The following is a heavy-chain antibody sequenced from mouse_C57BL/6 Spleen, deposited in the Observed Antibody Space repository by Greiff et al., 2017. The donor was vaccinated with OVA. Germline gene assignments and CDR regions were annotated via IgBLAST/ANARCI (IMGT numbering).Heavy chain of an antibody. CDR3: ARKDYGSSPSGAMDY. CDR1: GYTFTDYY. V-gene: IGHV1-26*01. Sequence: VQLQQSGPELVKPGASVKISCKASGYTFTDYYMNWVKQSHGKSLEWIGDINPNNGGTSYNQKFKGKATLTVDKSSSTAYMELRSLTSEDSAVYYCARKDYGSSPSGAMDYWGQGTSVTVSS. CDR2: INPNNGGT. D-gene: IGHD1-1*01. J-gene: IGHJ4*01.